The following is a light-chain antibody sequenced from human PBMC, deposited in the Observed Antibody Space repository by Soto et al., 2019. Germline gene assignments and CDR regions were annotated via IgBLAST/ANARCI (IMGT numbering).Light chain of an antibody. J-gene: IGLJ1*01. CDR1: SSEVGGYKY. V-gene: IGLV2-14*03. Sequence: QSALTQPASVARSPGHSIAISCTGSSSEVGGYKYVSWYQQHPGKAPTLMIYAVSSRPSGVSARFSGSKSGNTASLTISGPQSEGEADYYCSSYTSSNYYVFGTRTKVTVL. CDR2: AVS. CDR3: SSYTSSNYYV.